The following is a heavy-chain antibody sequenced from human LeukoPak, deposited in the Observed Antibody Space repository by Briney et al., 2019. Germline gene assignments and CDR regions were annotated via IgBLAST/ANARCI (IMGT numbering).Heavy chain of an antibody. V-gene: IGHV5-51*01. CDR1: GYRFTRYW. CDR2: IYPCDSDT. Sequence: ESLKISCKGSGYRFTRYWLGWVRHIPGKGLEWMGIIYPCDSDTRNSPSFQGKVTISAEKSISTAYLQWSSLKASDTAMYYCARRDYGGKHFDYWGQGTLVTVSS. J-gene: IGHJ4*02. D-gene: IGHD4-23*01. CDR3: ARRDYGGKHFDY.